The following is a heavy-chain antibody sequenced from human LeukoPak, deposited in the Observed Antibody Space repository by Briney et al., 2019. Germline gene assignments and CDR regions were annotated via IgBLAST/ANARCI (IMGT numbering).Heavy chain of an antibody. CDR3: ARATPLIVVVPAAIGRSRFDP. J-gene: IGHJ5*02. D-gene: IGHD2-2*01. Sequence: GASVKVSCKASGYTFTSYGISWVRQAPGQGLEWMGWISAYNGNTNYAQKFQGRVTMTRDTSISTAYMELSRLRSDDTAVYYCARATPLIVVVPAAIGRSRFDPWGQGTLVTVSS. V-gene: IGHV1-18*01. CDR1: GYTFTSYG. CDR2: ISAYNGNT.